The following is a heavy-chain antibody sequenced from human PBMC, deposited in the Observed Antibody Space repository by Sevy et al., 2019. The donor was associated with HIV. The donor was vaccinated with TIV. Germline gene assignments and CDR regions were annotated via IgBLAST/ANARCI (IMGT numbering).Heavy chain of an antibody. CDR3: ARARRRGYCSGGGCSNPDEYFHY. V-gene: IGHV1-2*02. J-gene: IGHJ1*01. CDR2: INANSGGT. CDR1: GYTFNAYY. Sequence: ASVKVSCKASGYTFNAYYIHWVRQAPGQGLEWMGWINANSGGTVYAQKFQGRVNMARDTAISTVYIDLSSLRSDDTAVYYCARARRRGYCSGGGCSNPDEYFHYWGQGTLVTVSS. D-gene: IGHD2-15*01.